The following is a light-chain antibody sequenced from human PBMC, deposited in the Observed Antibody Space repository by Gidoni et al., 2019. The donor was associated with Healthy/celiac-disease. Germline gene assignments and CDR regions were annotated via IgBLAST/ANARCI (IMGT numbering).Light chain of an antibody. CDR2: KAS. CDR3: QQYNSYSGFT. J-gene: IGKJ3*01. V-gene: IGKV1-5*03. CDR1: QSISSW. Sequence: DIQMFQSPSTLSASVGDRVTITCRASQSISSWLAWYQQKPGKAPKLLIYKASSLESGVPSRFGGSGSGTEFTLTISSLQPDDFATYYCQQYNSYSGFTFGPGTKVDIK.